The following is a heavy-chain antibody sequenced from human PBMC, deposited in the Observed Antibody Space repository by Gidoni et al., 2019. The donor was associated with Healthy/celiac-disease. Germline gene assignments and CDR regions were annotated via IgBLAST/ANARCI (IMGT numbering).Heavy chain of an antibody. CDR1: GGTFSSYA. J-gene: IGHJ3*02. CDR2: IIPIFGTA. Sequence: QVQLVQSGAEVKKPGSSVKVSCKASGGTFSSYAISWVRQAPGQGLEWMGGIIPIFGTANDAQKFQGRVTMTADKSTSTAYMELSSRRSEDTAVYYCARGFGELFSDAFDIWGQGTMVTVSS. D-gene: IGHD3-10*01. CDR3: ARGFGELFSDAFDI. V-gene: IGHV1-69*06.